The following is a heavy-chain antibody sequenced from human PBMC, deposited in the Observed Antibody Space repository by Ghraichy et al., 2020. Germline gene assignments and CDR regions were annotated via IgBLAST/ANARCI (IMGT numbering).Heavy chain of an antibody. D-gene: IGHD2-15*01. Sequence: SGPTLVKPTQTLTLTCAFSGFSLSSSGVCVSWIRQPPGKALEWLARIDWDDDKYYNISLRTRLTISKDTSKNQVVLTMTNMDPVDTATYYCARICGRGGFSVDGMAYWGQGTLVTVSS. V-gene: IGHV2-70*11. CDR3: ARICGRGGFSVDGMAY. J-gene: IGHJ4*02. CDR2: IDWDDDK. CDR1: GFSLSSSGVC.